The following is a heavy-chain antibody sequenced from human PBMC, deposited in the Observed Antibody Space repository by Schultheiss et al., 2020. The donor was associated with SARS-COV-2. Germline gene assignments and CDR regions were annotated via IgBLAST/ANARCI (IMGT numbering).Heavy chain of an antibody. Sequence: GGSLRLSCAASGFTFSSYAMHWVRQAPGKGLEWVAVISYDGSNKYYADSVKGRFIISRDNAKNSLYLQMNSLRAEDTAVYYCASLDDYGDQAYYYYGMDVWAKGPRSPSP. CDR2: ISYDGSNK. D-gene: IGHD4-17*01. CDR3: ASLDDYGDQAYYYYGMDV. V-gene: IGHV3-30*04. CDR1: GFTFSSYA. J-gene: IGHJ6*02.